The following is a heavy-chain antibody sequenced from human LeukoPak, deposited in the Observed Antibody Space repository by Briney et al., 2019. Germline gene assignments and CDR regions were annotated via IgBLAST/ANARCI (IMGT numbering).Heavy chain of an antibody. CDR2: ISLTGLT. V-gene: IGHV4-4*02. CDR1: GGSISNTNW. J-gene: IGHJ4*02. Sequence: SGTLSLTCGVSGGSISNTNWWSWVRQPPGQGLEWIGEISLTGLTHYNPSLESRVTVSLDKSKNQLSLNLTSVTAADTAVYYCARGARTGYNLEPFDYWGQGTLVTVSS. D-gene: IGHD5-24*01. CDR3: ARGARTGYNLEPFDY.